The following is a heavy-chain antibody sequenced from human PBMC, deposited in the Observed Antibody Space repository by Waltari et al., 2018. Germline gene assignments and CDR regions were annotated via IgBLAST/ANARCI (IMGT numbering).Heavy chain of an antibody. Sequence: QVQLVQSGAEVKKPGASVKVSCKASGYTFTSYYMHWVRQAPGQGLEWMGIINPSCCSTSYAQKFQGRVTMTRDTSTSTVYMELSSLRSEDTAVYYCARDWEAAAGTYYYYGMDVWGQGTTVTVSS. CDR1: GYTFTSYY. J-gene: IGHJ6*02. D-gene: IGHD6-13*01. CDR2: INPSCCST. V-gene: IGHV1-46*01. CDR3: ARDWEAAAGTYYYYGMDV.